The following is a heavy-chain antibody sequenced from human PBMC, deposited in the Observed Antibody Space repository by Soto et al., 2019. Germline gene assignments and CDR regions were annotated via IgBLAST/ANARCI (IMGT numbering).Heavy chain of an antibody. J-gene: IGHJ4*02. V-gene: IGHV1-18*01. CDR3: ARAYGDYVVDH. CDR1: GYTFTSYG. Sequence: QVQLVQSGAEVKKPGASVKVSCKASGYTFTSYGISWVPQAPGQGPEWMGWISASNGNTNYAQKLQGRVTMTTDTSTSPAYMALRRLRSDETAVYYCARAYGDYVVDHWGQGTLVTVSS. CDR2: ISASNGNT. D-gene: IGHD4-17*01.